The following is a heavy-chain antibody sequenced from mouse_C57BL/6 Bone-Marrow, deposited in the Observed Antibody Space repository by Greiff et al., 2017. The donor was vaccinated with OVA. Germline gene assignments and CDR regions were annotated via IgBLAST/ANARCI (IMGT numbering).Heavy chain of an antibody. CDR3: TTDYGDY. CDR2: IDPENGDT. V-gene: IGHV14-4*01. J-gene: IGHJ2*01. CDR1: CFNIKDDY. D-gene: IGHD1-1*01. Sequence: EVQLQQSGAELVRPGASVKLSCTASCFNIKDDYMHWVKQRPEQGLEWIGWIDPENGDTEYASKFQGKATITADTSSNTAYLQLSSLTSEDTAVYYCTTDYGDYWGQGTTLTVSS.